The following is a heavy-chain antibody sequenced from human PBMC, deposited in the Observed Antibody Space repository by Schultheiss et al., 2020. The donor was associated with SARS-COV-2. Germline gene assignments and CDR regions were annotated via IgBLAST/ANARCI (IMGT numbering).Heavy chain of an antibody. CDR1: GGSFCGYY. D-gene: IGHD5-24*01. Sequence: SQTLSLTCAVYGGSFCGYYWSWIRKPPGKGLEWIGRIYHSGSTYYNPSLKSRVTISVDTSKHQFSLKLSSVTAAETAVYYCARGKMTWFDPWGQGTLVTVAS. J-gene: IGHJ5*02. CDR2: IYHSGST. V-gene: IGHV4-34*01. CDR3: ARGKMTWFDP.